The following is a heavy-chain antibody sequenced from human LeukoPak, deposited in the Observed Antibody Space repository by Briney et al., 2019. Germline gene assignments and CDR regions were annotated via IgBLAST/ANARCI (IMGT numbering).Heavy chain of an antibody. Sequence: SVKVSCKASGGTFSNFAFSWVRQAPGQGVQWVGRIIPIVDVTSYAQNFKGRVTITADESTTTAYMELSSLRSEDTAVYYCAREMGDREFYFDYWGQGTLVTVSS. D-gene: IGHD3-10*01. CDR1: GGTFSNFA. J-gene: IGHJ4*02. V-gene: IGHV1-69*04. CDR3: AREMGDREFYFDY. CDR2: IIPIVDVT.